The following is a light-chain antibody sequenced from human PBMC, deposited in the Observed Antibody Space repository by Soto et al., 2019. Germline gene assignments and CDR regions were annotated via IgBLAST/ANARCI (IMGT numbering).Light chain of an antibody. Sequence: DIQMTQSPSSLSASVGDRVTITCRASQSISSYLNRYQHKPGKAPKILIYGASTLQGGVPSRFSGRGSWTDFTLTISSLQPEDFVTYYCQHGSSVPLTFGGGTKVEIK. CDR3: QHGSSVPLT. CDR2: GAS. CDR1: QSISSY. J-gene: IGKJ4*01. V-gene: IGKV1-39*01.